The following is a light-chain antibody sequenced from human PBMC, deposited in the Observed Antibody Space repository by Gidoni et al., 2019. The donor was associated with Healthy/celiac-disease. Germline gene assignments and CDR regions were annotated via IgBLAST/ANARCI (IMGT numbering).Light chain of an antibody. CDR2: GAS. CDR3: QQYNNWPPWT. Sequence: EIVMPQSPATLSVSPAERATLSCRARQSVSSNFAWYQQKPGQAPRPLIHGASPRATGIPARFRGSGSGTEFTLTISSLQSEDFAVYYCQQYNNWPPWTFGQGTKVEIK. CDR1: QSVSSN. J-gene: IGKJ1*01. V-gene: IGKV3-15*01.